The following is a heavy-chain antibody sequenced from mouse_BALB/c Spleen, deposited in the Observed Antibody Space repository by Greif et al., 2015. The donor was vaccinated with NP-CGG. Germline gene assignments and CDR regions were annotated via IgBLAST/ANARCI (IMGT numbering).Heavy chain of an antibody. CDR2: INPSSGYT. V-gene: IGHV1-4*01. J-gene: IGHJ3*01. Sequence: VKVVESGAELARPGASVKMSCKASGYTFTSYTMHWVKQRPGQGLEWIGYINPSSGYTNYNQKFKDKATLTADKSSSTAYMQLSSLTSEDSAVYYCARQLYDDYPFAYWGQGTLVTVSA. CDR1: GYTFTSYT. CDR3: ARQLYDDYPFAY. D-gene: IGHD2-3*01.